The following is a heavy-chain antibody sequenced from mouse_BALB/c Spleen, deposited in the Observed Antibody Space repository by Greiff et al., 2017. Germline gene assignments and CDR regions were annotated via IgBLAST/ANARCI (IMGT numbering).Heavy chain of an antibody. CDR2: ISYSGST. CDR3: ARGRDYYAPFAY. CDR1: GYSITSDYA. V-gene: IGHV3-2*02. J-gene: IGHJ3*01. D-gene: IGHD1-1*01. Sequence: VQLKESGPGLVKPSQSLSLTCTVTGYSITSDYAWHWIRQFPGNKLEWMGYISYSGSTSYNPSLKSRISITRDTSKNQFFLQLNSVTTEDTATYYCARGRDYYAPFAYWGQGTRVTVSA.